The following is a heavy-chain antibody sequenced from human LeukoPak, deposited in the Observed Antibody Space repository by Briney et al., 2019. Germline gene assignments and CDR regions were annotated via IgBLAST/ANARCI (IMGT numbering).Heavy chain of an antibody. D-gene: IGHD3-3*01. J-gene: IGHJ4*02. CDR1: GYTFTGYY. CDR3: ARDLGYSRRYYDFSD. V-gene: IGHV1-2*02. CDR2: INPDSGGT. Sequence: ASVKVSCKASGYTFTGYYMHWVRQAPGQGLEWMGWINPDSGGTNYAQKFQGRVTMTRDTSITTGYMELSRLTSDDTAVYYCARDLGYSRRYYDFSDWGQGTLVTVSS.